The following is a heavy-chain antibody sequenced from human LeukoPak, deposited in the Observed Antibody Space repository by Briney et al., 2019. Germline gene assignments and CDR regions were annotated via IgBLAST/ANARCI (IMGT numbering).Heavy chain of an antibody. CDR2: ISWNSGSI. Sequence: GGSLRLSCAASGFTFDDYAMHWVRQAPGKGLEWGSGISWNSGSIGYADSVKGRFTISRDNAKNSLYLQMNSLRAEDTALYYCAKDTGYYYGSGGLCMDVWGQGTTVTVSS. D-gene: IGHD3-10*01. V-gene: IGHV3-9*01. J-gene: IGHJ6*02. CDR3: AKDTGYYYGSGGLCMDV. CDR1: GFTFDDYA.